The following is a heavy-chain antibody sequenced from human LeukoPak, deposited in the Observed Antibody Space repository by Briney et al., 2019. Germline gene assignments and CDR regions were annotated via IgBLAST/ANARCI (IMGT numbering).Heavy chain of an antibody. CDR1: GGSISSYY. V-gene: IGHV4-4*07. J-gene: IGHJ4*02. Sequence: PSETLSLTCTVSGGSISSYYWSWIRQPAGKGLEWIGRIYTSGSTNYNPSLKSRVTISVDTSKNQFSLKLSSVTAADTAVYYCASNLLIAAAGAVGYWGQGTLVTVSS. CDR3: ASNLLIAAAGAVGY. CDR2: IYTSGST. D-gene: IGHD6-13*01.